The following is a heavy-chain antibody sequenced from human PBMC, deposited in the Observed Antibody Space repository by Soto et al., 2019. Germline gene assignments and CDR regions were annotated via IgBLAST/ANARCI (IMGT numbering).Heavy chain of an antibody. CDR3: SRGVQPAVRREYDN. V-gene: IGHV3-21*04. D-gene: IGHD6-6*01. J-gene: IGHJ4*03. CDR2: INSGGRRS. Sequence: GGSQRLPWEVSAFYCGNHTMNWVRQAQGKGLEWVSCINSGGRRSYYADPVRGRVTISRDNAKNSQYLAMNSLPAEGAATQFSSRGVQPAVRREYDNWGQGALVNVSS. CDR1: AFYCGNHT.